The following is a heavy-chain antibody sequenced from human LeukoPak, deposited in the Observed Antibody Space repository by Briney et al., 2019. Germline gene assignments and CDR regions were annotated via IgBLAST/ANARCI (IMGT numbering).Heavy chain of an antibody. V-gene: IGHV3-21*01. J-gene: IGHJ4*02. CDR2: ISSSSSYI. Sequence: GGSLRLSCAASGFTFSSYSMNWVRQAPGKGLEWVSSISSSSSYIYYADSVKGRFTFSRDNAKNSLYLQMNSLRAEDTAVYYCARDLDYYDSSGYDYWGQGTLVTVSS. D-gene: IGHD3-22*01. CDR1: GFTFSSYS. CDR3: ARDLDYYDSSGYDY.